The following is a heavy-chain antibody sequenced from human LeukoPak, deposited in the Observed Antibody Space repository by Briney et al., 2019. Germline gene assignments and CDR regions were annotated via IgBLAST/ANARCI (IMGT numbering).Heavy chain of an antibody. CDR2: MNPNSGNT. D-gene: IGHD3-22*01. CDR1: GYTFTSYD. Sequence: ASVKVSCKASGYTFTSYDINWVRQATGQGLEWMGWMNPNSGNTGYAQKFQGRVTITRNTSISTAYMELSSLRSEDTAVYYCARDYYDSSGYYYSIDYWGQGTLVTVSS. V-gene: IGHV1-8*03. CDR3: ARDYYDSSGYYYSIDY. J-gene: IGHJ4*02.